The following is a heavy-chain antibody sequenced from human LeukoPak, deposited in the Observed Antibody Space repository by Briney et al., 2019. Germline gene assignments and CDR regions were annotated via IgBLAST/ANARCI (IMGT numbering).Heavy chain of an antibody. D-gene: IGHD2-2*01. CDR2: IYFSGST. Sequence: SETLSLTCTVSGVSITSFYWSWIRQPPGKGLERIGYIYFSGSTNYNPSLKSRVTVSVDTSKNQFSLKLTSVTAADTAVYYCARGSWGPAGMRFDSWGQGTLVTVSS. CDR3: ARGSWGPAGMRFDS. CDR1: GVSITSFY. J-gene: IGHJ4*02. V-gene: IGHV4-59*01.